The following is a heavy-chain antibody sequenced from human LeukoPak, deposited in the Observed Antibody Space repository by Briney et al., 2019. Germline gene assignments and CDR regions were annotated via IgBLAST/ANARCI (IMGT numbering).Heavy chain of an antibody. J-gene: IGHJ6*02. D-gene: IGHD4-17*01. Sequence: SETLSLTCTVSGGSISSYYWSWIRQPPGKGLEWIVYIYYSGSTNYNPSLKSRVTISVDTSKNQFSLKLSSVTAADTAVYYCARLGGDSYYYYYGMDVWGQGTTVTVSS. CDR3: ARLGGDSYYYYYGMDV. CDR2: IYYSGST. CDR1: GGSISSYY. V-gene: IGHV4-59*01.